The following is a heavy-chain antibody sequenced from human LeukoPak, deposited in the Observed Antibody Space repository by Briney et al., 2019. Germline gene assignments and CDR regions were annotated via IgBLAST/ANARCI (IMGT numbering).Heavy chain of an antibody. CDR1: GFIFDDYA. D-gene: IGHD3-9*01. J-gene: IGHJ4*02. V-gene: IGHV3-43*02. Sequence: GGSLRLSCAASGFIFDDYAMHWVRQAPGKGLEWVSLISGDLRSTYYADSVKGRFTISRDNSKNTLYLQMNSLRAEDTAVYYCAKCPSGVLRYFAPIDYWGQGTLVTVSS. CDR3: AKCPSGVLRYFAPIDY. CDR2: ISGDLRST.